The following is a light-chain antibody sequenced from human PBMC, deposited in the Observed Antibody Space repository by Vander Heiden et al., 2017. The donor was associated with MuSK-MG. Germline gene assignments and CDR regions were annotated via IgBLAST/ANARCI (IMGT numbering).Light chain of an antibody. J-gene: IGKJ2*01. CDR1: QSVSSY. V-gene: IGKV3-11*01. Sequence: IVLTQSPATLSLSPGESATLSCRASQSVSSYLAWYQQKPGQAPRLLIYDASNRATGIPARFSGSGSGTDFTLTISSLEPEGFAVYYCQQRSNWPPMYTFGQGTKLEIK. CDR2: DAS. CDR3: QQRSNWPPMYT.